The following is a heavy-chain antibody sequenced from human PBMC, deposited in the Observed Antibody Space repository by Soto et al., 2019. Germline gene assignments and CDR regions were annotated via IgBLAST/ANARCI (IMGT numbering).Heavy chain of an antibody. CDR2: IIPIFGTA. J-gene: IGHJ3*02. V-gene: IGHV1-69*06. D-gene: IGHD2-15*01. CDR1: GGTFSSYA. Sequence: QVQLVQSGAEVKKPGSSVKVSCKASGGTFSSYAISWVRQAPGQGLEWMGGIIPIFGTANYAQKFQGRVTITADKSTSPAYMELSSLRSEDTAVYYCPRARGCSGGSCYSQDAFDISGQGTMVTVSS. CDR3: PRARGCSGGSCYSQDAFDI.